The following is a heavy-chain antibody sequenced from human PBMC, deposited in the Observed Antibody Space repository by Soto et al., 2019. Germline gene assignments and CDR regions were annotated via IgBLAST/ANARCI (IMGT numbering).Heavy chain of an antibody. CDR2: IYYSGST. V-gene: IGHV4-59*01. Sequence: PSETQPHRFMEAESTNKSYDGIINRPTPGKGLEWIGYIYYSGSTNYNPPLKSRVTISVDTSKNQSPLKLSSVTAADTAVYYCARFYYYDFWSGYYNYFDYWGQGTLVTVSS. D-gene: IGHD3-3*01. J-gene: IGHJ4*02. CDR1: ESTNKSYD. CDR3: ARFYYYDFWSGYYNYFDY.